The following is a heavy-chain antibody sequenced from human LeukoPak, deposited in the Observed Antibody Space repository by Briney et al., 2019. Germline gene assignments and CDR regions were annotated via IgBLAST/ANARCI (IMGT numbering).Heavy chain of an antibody. CDR1: RYSLSTYW. V-gene: IGHV5-51*01. CDR2: IHPGGYTT. D-gene: IGHD4/OR15-4a*01. CDR3: ASRDYGSTWSDP. J-gene: IGHJ5*02. Sequence: GESLKISCKGFRYSLSTYWIGWVRQPPGRGVEWMGIIHPGGYTTQYTSSFQGQVTISVDKSTGTAYLQWNSLKASDTAMYYCASRDYGSTWSDPWGQGTLVTVSS.